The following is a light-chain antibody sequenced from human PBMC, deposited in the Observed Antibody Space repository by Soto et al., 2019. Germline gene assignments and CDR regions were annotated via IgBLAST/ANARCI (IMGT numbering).Light chain of an antibody. Sequence: EIVITQSPATLYESPGEITTIARRASQRVSRILAWYQQNPDRDPRLHIYDASTRATCIPARFSGSGSGTDFTLTISSMKSEELAGYYCQQYNTWPLTLGGRTKVEIK. V-gene: IGKV3D-15*01. CDR3: QQYNTWPLT. CDR2: DAS. CDR1: QRVSRI. J-gene: IGKJ4*01.